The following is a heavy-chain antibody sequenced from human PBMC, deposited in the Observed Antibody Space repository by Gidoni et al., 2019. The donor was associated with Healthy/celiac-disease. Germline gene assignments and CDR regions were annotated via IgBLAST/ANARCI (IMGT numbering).Heavy chain of an antibody. D-gene: IGHD3-22*01. V-gene: IGHV3-49*05. J-gene: IGHJ4*02. CDR2: IRSKAYGGTT. CDR1: GFTFGDYA. Sequence: EVQLVESGGGLVKPGRSLRLSCTASGFTFGDYAMSWFRQAPGKGLEWVGFIRSKAYGGTTEYAASVKGRFTISRDDSKSIAYLQMNSLKTEDTAVYYCTRDLFPITMIPKTTFLIYYFDYWGQGTLVTVSS. CDR3: TRDLFPITMIPKTTFLIYYFDY.